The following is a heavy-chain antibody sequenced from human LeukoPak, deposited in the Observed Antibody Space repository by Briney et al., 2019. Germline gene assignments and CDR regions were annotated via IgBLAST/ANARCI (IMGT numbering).Heavy chain of an antibody. CDR2: ISAYNGNT. CDR1: GYTFTSYG. D-gene: IGHD3-22*01. Sequence: APVKVSCKASGYTFTSYGISWVRQAPGQGLEWMGWISAYNGNTNYAQKLQGRVTMTTDTSTSTAYMELRSLRSDDTAVYYCARGTTHYYDSSGDAFDIWGQGTMVTVSS. CDR3: ARGTTHYYDSSGDAFDI. J-gene: IGHJ3*02. V-gene: IGHV1-18*01.